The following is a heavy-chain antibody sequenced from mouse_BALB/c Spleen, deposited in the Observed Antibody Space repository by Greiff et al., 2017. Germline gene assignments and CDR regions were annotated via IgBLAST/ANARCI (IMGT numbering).Heavy chain of an antibody. CDR2: IYPGDGDT. CDR3: ARSGQLGYVGFAY. Sequence: QVQLKESGAELVRPGSSVKISCKASGYAFSSYWMNWVKQRPGQGLEWIGQIYPGDGDTNYNGKFKGKATLTADKSSSTAYMQLSSLTSEDSAVYFCARSGQLGYVGFAYWGQGTLVTVSA. D-gene: IGHD3-2*01. CDR1: GYAFSSYW. J-gene: IGHJ3*01. V-gene: IGHV1-80*01.